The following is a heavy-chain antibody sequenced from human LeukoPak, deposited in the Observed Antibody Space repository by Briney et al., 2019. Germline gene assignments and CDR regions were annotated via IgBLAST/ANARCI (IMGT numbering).Heavy chain of an antibody. Sequence: PSETLSLTCAVYGGPFSGYYWSWIRQPPGKGLEWIGEINHSGSTNYNPSLKSRVTISVDTSKNQFSLKLSSVTAADTAVYYCARGINLVVVPAAVNWFDPWGQGTLVTVSS. V-gene: IGHV4-34*01. D-gene: IGHD2-2*01. CDR3: ARGINLVVVPAAVNWFDP. CDR1: GGPFSGYY. J-gene: IGHJ5*02. CDR2: INHSGST.